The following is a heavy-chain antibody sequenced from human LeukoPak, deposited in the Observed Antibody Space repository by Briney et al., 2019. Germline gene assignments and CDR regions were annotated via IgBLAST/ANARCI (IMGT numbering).Heavy chain of an antibody. V-gene: IGHV3-7*01. Sequence: ANINPDGSVRNYMHSLKVLFTISRDNAKNSLYLQMNSLGAGDTVLYYCARDLGGGFFDDWGQGIPVTVSS. D-gene: IGHD3-16*01. J-gene: IGHJ4*02. CDR3: ARDLGGGFFDD. CDR2: INPDGSVR.